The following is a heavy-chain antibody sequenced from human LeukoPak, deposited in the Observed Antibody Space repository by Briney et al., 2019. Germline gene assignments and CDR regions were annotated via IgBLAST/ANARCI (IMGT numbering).Heavy chain of an antibody. CDR1: GYTFTTYG. CDR2: ISAYNGNT. V-gene: IGHV1-18*01. D-gene: IGHD3-10*01. J-gene: IGHJ4*02. CDR3: ARGPLWFGEFYFDY. Sequence: ASVKVSCKASGYTFTTYGISWVRQAPGQGLEWMGWISAYNGNTSYAQKLQGRVTMTTDTSTSTAYMDLRSLRSDDTAVYYCARGPLWFGEFYFDYWGQGTLVTVSS.